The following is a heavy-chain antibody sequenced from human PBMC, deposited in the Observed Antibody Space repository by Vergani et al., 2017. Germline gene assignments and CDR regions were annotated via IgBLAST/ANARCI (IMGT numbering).Heavy chain of an antibody. V-gene: IGHV3-21*02. Sequence: VQLVESGGGLVKPGGSLRLSCGASGFTFKNNTMTWVRQSPGKGLEWVSSITSTGATINYADSVKGRFTISRDNAKKFLYRQMNNLRAEDTALYYCASRVSAGGGLDTWGQGTPVTVS. CDR3: ASRVSAGGGLDT. CDR1: GFTFKNNT. J-gene: IGHJ5*02. D-gene: IGHD2-15*01. CDR2: ITSTGATI.